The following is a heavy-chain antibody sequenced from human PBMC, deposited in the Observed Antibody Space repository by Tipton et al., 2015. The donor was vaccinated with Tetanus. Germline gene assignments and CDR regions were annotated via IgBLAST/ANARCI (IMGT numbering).Heavy chain of an antibody. CDR3: ARDQARGARGWNYFDY. CDR1: GGSISGGRYY. D-gene: IGHD1-26*01. Sequence: TLSLTCTVSGGSISGGRYYWSWIRQRTGKGLEWIGDIYSSGSTYSDPSLKGRVTISVDTSKNQFSLRLNSVTAADTAVYYCARDQARGARGWNYFDYWGLGTLVTVSS. J-gene: IGHJ4*02. V-gene: IGHV4-31*03. CDR2: IYSSGST.